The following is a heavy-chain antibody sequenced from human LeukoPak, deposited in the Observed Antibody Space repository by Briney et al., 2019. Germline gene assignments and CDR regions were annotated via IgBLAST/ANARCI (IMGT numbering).Heavy chain of an antibody. V-gene: IGHV4-34*01. CDR1: GGSFSGYY. Sequence: PSETLSLTCAVYGGSFSGYYWSWIRQPPGKGLEWIGEINHSGSTNHNPSLKSRVTISVDTSKNQFSLKLSSVTAADTAVYYCARLLRYCSSTSCYALREVWFDPWGQGTLVTVSS. CDR3: ARLLRYCSSTSCYALREVWFDP. D-gene: IGHD2-2*01. CDR2: INHSGST. J-gene: IGHJ5*02.